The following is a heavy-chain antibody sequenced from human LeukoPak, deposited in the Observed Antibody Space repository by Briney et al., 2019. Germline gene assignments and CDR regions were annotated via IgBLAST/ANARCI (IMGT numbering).Heavy chain of an antibody. J-gene: IGHJ4*02. CDR1: GYTFTSYG. V-gene: IGHV1-18*01. CDR3: ARASWSGYVEPLDY. Sequence: VASVKVSCKASGYTFTSYGISWVRQAPGQGLEWMGWISAYNGNTNYAQKLQGRVTMTTDTSTSTAYMELRSLRSDDTAVYYCARASWSGYVEPLDYWGQGTLVTVSS. D-gene: IGHD3-3*01. CDR2: ISAYNGNT.